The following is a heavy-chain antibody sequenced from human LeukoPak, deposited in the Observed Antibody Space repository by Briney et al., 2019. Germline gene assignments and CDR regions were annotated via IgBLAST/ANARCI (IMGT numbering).Heavy chain of an antibody. D-gene: IGHD3-22*01. Sequence: GGSLRLSCAASGFTFSSYWMSWVRQAPGKGLEWVANMKQDGSEKYYVDSVKGRFTISRDNAKNSLYLQMNSLRAEDTAVYYCAKESYYYDSSGYYPYFDYWGQGTLVTVSS. J-gene: IGHJ4*02. CDR2: MKQDGSEK. CDR3: AKESYYYDSSGYYPYFDY. CDR1: GFTFSSYW. V-gene: IGHV3-7*03.